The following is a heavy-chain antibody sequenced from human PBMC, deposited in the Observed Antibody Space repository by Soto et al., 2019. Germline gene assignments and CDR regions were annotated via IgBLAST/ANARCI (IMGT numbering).Heavy chain of an antibody. CDR1: GFTFDDYA. J-gene: IGHJ5*02. CDR2: ISWNSGSI. CDR3: AKDGGSSSGGYGA. D-gene: IGHD6-19*01. Sequence: EVQLVESGGGLVKPGRSLRLSCAASGFTFDDYAMHWVRQAPGKGLEWVSGISWNSGSIGYADSVKGRFTISRDNAKNYLYLQMNSLRAEDTALYYCAKDGGSSSGGYGAWGKGPRVPVSS. V-gene: IGHV3-9*01.